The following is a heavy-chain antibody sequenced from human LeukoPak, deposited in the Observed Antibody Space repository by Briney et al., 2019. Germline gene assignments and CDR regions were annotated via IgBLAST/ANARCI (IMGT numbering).Heavy chain of an antibody. CDR2: ISYDGSNK. CDR3: AKDFSGSSSWYYFDY. J-gene: IGHJ4*02. Sequence: GRSLRLSCAASGFTFSSYGMHWVRQAPGKGLEWAAVISYDGSNKYYADSVKGRFTISRDNSKNTLYLQMNSLRAEDTAVYYCAKDFSGSSSWYYFDYWGQGTLVTVSS. V-gene: IGHV3-30*18. CDR1: GFTFSSYG. D-gene: IGHD6-13*01.